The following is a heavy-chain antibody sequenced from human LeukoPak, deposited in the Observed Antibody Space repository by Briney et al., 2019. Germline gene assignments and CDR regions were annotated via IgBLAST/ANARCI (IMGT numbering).Heavy chain of an antibody. Sequence: SETLSLTCTVSGGSISSGSYYWSWIRQPAGKGLEWIGRFHTTGSTNYNPSLKSRVTISVDTSKNQFSLKLSSVTAADTAVYYCARGNFRGYSGYDRKHYFDYWGQGTLVTVSS. CDR3: ARGNFRGYSGYDRKHYFDY. J-gene: IGHJ4*02. CDR2: FHTTGST. CDR1: GGSISSGSYY. D-gene: IGHD5-12*01. V-gene: IGHV4-61*02.